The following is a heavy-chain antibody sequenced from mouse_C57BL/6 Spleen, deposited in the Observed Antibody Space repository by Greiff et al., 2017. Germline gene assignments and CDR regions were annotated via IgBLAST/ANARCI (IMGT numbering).Heavy chain of an antibody. V-gene: IGHV1-53*01. Sequence: QVQLQQPGTELVKPGASVKLSCKASGYTFTSYWMHWVKQRPGQGLEWIGKINPSNGGTNYNEKFKSKATLTVDKSSSTDYMQLSSLTSEDSAVYYCARWGSSERYFDVWGTGTTVTVSS. D-gene: IGHD1-1*01. CDR3: ARWGSSERYFDV. J-gene: IGHJ1*03. CDR2: INPSNGGT. CDR1: GYTFTSYW.